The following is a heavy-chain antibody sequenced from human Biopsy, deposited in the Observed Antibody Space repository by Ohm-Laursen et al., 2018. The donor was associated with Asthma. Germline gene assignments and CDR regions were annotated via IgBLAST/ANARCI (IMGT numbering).Heavy chain of an antibody. Sequence: GSSETAACKTSGYTFNSAGITWVRQAPGQGLEWMGWNSVYNGNTKVAQKLQDRVTMITDTSTSTAHMELRSLRSDDTAVYFCARAVDYSHYYGIDVWGQGTTVPVS. D-gene: IGHD3-10*01. J-gene: IGHJ6*02. CDR1: GYTFNSAG. CDR3: ARAVDYSHYYGIDV. CDR2: NSVYNGNT. V-gene: IGHV1-18*01.